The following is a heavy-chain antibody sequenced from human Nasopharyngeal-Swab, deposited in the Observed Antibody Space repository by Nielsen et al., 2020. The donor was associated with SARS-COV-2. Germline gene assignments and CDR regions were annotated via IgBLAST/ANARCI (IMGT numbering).Heavy chain of an antibody. CDR1: GFTFSSYG. D-gene: IGHD5-24*01. Sequence: GESLKISCASSGFTFSSYGMHWVRQAPGKGLEWVAFIRYDGSNKYYADSVKGRFTISRDNSKNTLYLQMNRLRAEDTAVYYCAKGVGSRDGYFGLGYYYMDVWGKGTTVTVSS. J-gene: IGHJ6*03. CDR3: AKGVGSRDGYFGLGYYYMDV. CDR2: IRYDGSNK. V-gene: IGHV3-30*02.